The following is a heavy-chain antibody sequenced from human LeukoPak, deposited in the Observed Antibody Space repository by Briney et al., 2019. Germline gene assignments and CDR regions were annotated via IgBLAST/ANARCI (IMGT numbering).Heavy chain of an antibody. J-gene: IGHJ6*03. V-gene: IGHV4-30-2*01. CDR3: ASAGTHTSYNYYYYMDV. Sequence: SQTLSLTCTVSGGSISSGGYYWSWIRQPPGKGLEWIGYIYQNGGTYYNPSLKSRVAMSVDRSKNQFSLELSSVTAADTAVYYCASAGTHTSYNYYYYMDVWGKGTTVTVSS. D-gene: IGHD6-13*01. CDR2: IYQNGGT. CDR1: GGSISSGGYY.